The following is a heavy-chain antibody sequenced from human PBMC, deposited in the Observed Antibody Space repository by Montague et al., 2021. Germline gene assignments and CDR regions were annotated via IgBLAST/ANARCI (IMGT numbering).Heavy chain of an antibody. D-gene: IGHD2-15*01. Sequence: TLSLTCSVSGGSISSGGFYWSWIRQHPGKGPEWIGSIYDSGSTNYNPPLKSRLTLSRDTSKNQVSLRLTSVTAAETAVYYCARSGGYCSGGRCDTLDXWGQGALVTVSS. CDR3: ARSGGYCSGGRCDTLDX. CDR2: IYDSGST. J-gene: IGHJ4*02. V-gene: IGHV4-31*03. CDR1: GGSISSGGFY.